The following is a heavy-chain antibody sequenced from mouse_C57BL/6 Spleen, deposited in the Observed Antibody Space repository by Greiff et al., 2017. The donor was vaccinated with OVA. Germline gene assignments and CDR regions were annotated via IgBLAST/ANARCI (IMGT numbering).Heavy chain of an antibody. CDR1: GFTFSSYT. CDR3: ARGGYYSNYGWYFDV. J-gene: IGHJ1*03. V-gene: IGHV5-9*01. CDR2: ISGGGGNT. Sequence: DVMLVESGGGLVKPGGSLKLSCAASGFTFSSYTMSWVRQTPEKRLEWVATISGGGGNTYSPDSVKGRFPISRDNAKNTLYLQMSSLRSEDTALYYCARGGYYSNYGWYFDVWGTGTTVTVSS. D-gene: IGHD2-5*01.